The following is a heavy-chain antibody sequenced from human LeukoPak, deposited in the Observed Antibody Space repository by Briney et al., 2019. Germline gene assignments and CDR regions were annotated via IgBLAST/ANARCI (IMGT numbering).Heavy chain of an antibody. CDR1: GFSFTTYW. V-gene: IGHV5-10-1*01. CDR2: IDPGNSHI. Sequence: GESLKISCKGSGFSFTTYWITWVRQMPGKGLEWMGRIDPGNSHINYSPSFQGHVTISADKSINTAYLQWSSLKASDAAMYYCARLGYCTDYGMDVWGQGTTVTVSS. J-gene: IGHJ6*02. D-gene: IGHD6-13*01. CDR3: ARLGYCTDYGMDV.